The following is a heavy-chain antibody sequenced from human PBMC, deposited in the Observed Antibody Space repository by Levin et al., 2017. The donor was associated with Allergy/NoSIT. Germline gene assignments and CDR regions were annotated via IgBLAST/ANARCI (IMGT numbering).Heavy chain of an antibody. V-gene: IGHV1-69*02. J-gene: IGHJ4*02. Sequence: SVKVSCKASGLTFSKNTFNWVRRAPGQGLEWMGRIIPVLGITNYPQRFQGRVTISADKSTSTAYMELSGLRSDDTAVYYCACGYDSRTLLKNWGQGTLVTVSS. D-gene: IGHD5-12*01. CDR3: ACGYDSRTLLKN. CDR1: GLTFSKNT. CDR2: IIPVLGIT.